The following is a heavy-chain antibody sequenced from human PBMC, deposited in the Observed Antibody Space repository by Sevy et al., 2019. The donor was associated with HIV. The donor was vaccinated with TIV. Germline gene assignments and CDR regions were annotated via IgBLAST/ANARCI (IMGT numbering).Heavy chain of an antibody. CDR2: INPESGDT. D-gene: IGHD3-3*01. CDR1: GYIFSGYY. Sequence: ASVKVSCKASGYIFSGYYFYWVRQAPGQGLELMGWINPESGDTNYARKFQGRVTMTRDTSVTTAYMTLSRLKSNDTALYYCARGPLVSYYDFWKRAPDYWGQGTVVTVSS. V-gene: IGHV1-2*02. J-gene: IGHJ4*02. CDR3: ARGPLVSYYDFWKRAPDY.